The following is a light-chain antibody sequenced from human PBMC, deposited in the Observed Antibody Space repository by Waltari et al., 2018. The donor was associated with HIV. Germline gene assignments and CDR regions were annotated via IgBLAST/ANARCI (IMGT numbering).Light chain of an antibody. J-gene: IGLJ2*01. Sequence: QVVLTQPPSASASLGASVKLTCTLSSGLINYVIAWNQQQPPKGPRFRMKLNSDGRHSKGDGIPDRFSGSSSGAERYLTISSLQSEDEADYFCQTWGTGIQVFGGGTRLTVL. CDR2: LNSDGRH. V-gene: IGLV4-69*01. CDR1: SGLINYV. CDR3: QTWGTGIQV.